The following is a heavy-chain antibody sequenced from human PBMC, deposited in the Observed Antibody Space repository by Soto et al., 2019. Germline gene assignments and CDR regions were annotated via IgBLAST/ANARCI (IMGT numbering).Heavy chain of an antibody. J-gene: IGHJ4*02. CDR1: GASVSNTGYH. CDR3: ATLTAGGGGRGY. D-gene: IGHD6-25*01. V-gene: IGHV4-31*03. Sequence: QVQLQESGPGLEEPSQTLSLTCTVSGASVSNTGYHWNWIRQRPGKGLEWIGQITGSPDYNPSLKSRVTISLDTSRNHFYLEVNSVTAADTAVYYCATLTAGGGGRGYWGQGTLVTVSS. CDR2: ITGSP.